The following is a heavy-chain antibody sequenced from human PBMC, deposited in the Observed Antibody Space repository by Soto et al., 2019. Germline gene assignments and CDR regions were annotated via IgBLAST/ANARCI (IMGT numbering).Heavy chain of an antibody. D-gene: IGHD5-12*01. CDR3: ARHVFVRGYEYYFDQ. CDR2: IDYSGNT. Sequence: SGTLSLTCTVSGGSSISSSYYWAWIRQPPGKGLEWLGNIDYSGNTYYNPSLERRVAISVDTSKNQFSLKLTSVTAVDTAVYYCARHVFVRGYEYYFDQWDQGTLGTVSS. V-gene: IGHV4-39*01. J-gene: IGHJ4*02. CDR1: GGSSISSSYY.